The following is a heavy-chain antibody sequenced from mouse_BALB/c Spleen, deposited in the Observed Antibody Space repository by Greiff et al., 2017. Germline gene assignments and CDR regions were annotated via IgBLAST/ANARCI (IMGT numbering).Heavy chain of an antibody. CDR3: ARAGDYDGFAY. Sequence: EVQLVESGGGLVKPGGSLKLSCAASGFTFSDYYMYWVRQTPEKRLEWVATISDGGSYTYYPDSVKGRFTISRDNAKNNLYLQMSSLKSEDTAMYYCARAGDYDGFAYWGQGTLVTVSA. CDR2: ISDGGSYT. J-gene: IGHJ3*01. V-gene: IGHV5-4*02. CDR1: GFTFSDYY. D-gene: IGHD2-4*01.